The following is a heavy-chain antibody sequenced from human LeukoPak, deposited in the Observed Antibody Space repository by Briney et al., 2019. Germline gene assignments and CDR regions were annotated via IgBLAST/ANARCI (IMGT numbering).Heavy chain of an antibody. CDR1: GFTFSSYW. D-gene: IGHD6-13*01. V-gene: IGHV3-7*01. Sequence: PGGSLRLSCAASGFTFSSYWMSWVRQAPGKGLGWVADIKQYGSEIYYADSVKGRITISRDNDKNSLYLQMNSMRAEDTAVYYCAREMGIAAAGDLDYWGQGNLVTVPS. CDR2: IKQYGSEI. J-gene: IGHJ4*02. CDR3: AREMGIAAAGDLDY.